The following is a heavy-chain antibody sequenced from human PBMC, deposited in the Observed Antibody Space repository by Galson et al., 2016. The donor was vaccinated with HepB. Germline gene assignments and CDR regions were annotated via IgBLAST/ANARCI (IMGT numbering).Heavy chain of an antibody. D-gene: IGHD6-13*01. J-gene: IGHJ4*02. Sequence: TLSLTCTVSGDSISSETYYWNWIRQHPGKGLEWIGYIYYSGSTYYNPSLKSRLNISVDTSKNQFSLKLNSVTAADTAVYYCARKGTSWAEYYFDYWGQGTLVTVSS. V-gene: IGHV4-31*03. CDR2: IYYSGST. CDR3: ARKGTSWAEYYFDY. CDR1: GDSISSETYY.